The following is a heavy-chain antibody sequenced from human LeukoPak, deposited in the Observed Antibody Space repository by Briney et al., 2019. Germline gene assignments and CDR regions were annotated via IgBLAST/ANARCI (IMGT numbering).Heavy chain of an antibody. CDR2: FDPEAGET. CDR3: ATDREVRGVYDY. D-gene: IGHD3-10*01. Sequence: ASVKVSCKVSGYTLTELSMHWVRQAPGKGLEWMGGFDPEAGETIYAQKFQGRVTMTEDTSTDTAYMELSSLRSEDTAVYYCATDREVRGVYDYWGQGTLVTVSS. V-gene: IGHV1-24*01. J-gene: IGHJ4*02. CDR1: GYTLTELS.